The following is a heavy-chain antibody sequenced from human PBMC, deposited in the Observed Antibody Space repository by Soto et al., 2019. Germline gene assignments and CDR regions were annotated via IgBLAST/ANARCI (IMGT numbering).Heavy chain of an antibody. Sequence: WGSLRLSCAASGFTVSSNYMSWVRQAPGKGLEWVSVIYSGGSTYYADSVKGRFTISRDNSKNTLYLQMNSLRAEDTAVYYCARDRPEYYYDSSGYYPFWGQGTLVTVSS. CDR3: ARDRPEYYYDSSGYYPF. V-gene: IGHV3-66*01. J-gene: IGHJ4*02. D-gene: IGHD3-22*01. CDR1: GFTVSSNY. CDR2: IYSGGST.